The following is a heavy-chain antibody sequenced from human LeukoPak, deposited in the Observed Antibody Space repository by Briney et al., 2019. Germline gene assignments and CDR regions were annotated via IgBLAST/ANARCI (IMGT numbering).Heavy chain of an antibody. V-gene: IGHV1-69*13. J-gene: IGHJ4*02. CDR1: GGTFSSYA. D-gene: IGHD3-16*01. CDR3: ATLGEKTATYFDY. CDR2: IIPIFGTA. Sequence: GASVKVSCKASGGTFSSYAISWVRQAPGQGLEWMGGIIPIFGTANYAQKFQGRVTITADESTSTAYMELSSLRSEDTAVYYCATLGEKTATYFDYWGQGTLVTVSS.